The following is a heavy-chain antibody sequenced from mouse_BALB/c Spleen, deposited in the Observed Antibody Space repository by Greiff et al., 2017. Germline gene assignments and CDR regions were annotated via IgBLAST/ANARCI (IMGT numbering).Heavy chain of an antibody. V-gene: IGHV2-6*02. CDR2: IWSDGST. J-gene: IGHJ4*01. D-gene: IGHD2-13*01. CDR3: ARHGDSRYYAMDY. CDR1: GFSFTSYG. Sequence: VQLVESGPGLVQPSPSLSITCTASGFSFTSYGVHWVRQSPGKGLEWLVVIWSDGSTTYNSTLNSRLSISKDNSKSHVFLKMNSLQTDDTAMYYCARHGDSRYYAMDYWGQGTSVTVSS.